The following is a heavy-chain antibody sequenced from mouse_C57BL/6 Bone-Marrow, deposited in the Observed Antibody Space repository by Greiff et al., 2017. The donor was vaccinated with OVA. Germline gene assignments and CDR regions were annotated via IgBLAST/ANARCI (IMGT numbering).Heavy chain of an antibody. V-gene: IGHV14-4*01. CDR3: TTGSGDFDY. J-gene: IGHJ2*01. CDR1: GFNIKDDY. Sequence: EVKLQESGAELVRPGASVKLSCTASGFNIKDDYMHWVKQRPEQGLEWIGWIDPENGDTEYASKFQGKATITADTSSNTAYLQLSSLTSEDTAVYYCTTGSGDFDYWGQGTTLTVSS. D-gene: IGHD1-3*01. CDR2: IDPENGDT.